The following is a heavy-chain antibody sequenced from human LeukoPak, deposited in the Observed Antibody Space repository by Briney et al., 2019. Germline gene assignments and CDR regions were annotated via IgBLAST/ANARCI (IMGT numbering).Heavy chain of an antibody. CDR3: ARADSSGYYLFGGFDL. J-gene: IGHJ2*01. D-gene: IGHD3-22*01. CDR2: ISTSSSYI. CDR1: GFTFSNAW. V-gene: IGHV3-21*01. Sequence: SGGSLRLSCAASGFTFSNAWMSWVRQAPGKGLEWVSSISTSSSYIYYADSVRGRFTSTRDNAKKSLFLQMNSLRAEDTAVYYCARADSSGYYLFGGFDLWGRGTLVTVSS.